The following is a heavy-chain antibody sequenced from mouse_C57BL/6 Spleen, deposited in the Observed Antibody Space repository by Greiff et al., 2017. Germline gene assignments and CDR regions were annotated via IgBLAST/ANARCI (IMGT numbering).Heavy chain of an antibody. V-gene: IGHV1-26*01. Sequence: EVQLHQSGPELVKPGASVKISCKASGYTFTDYYMNWVKQSHGKSLEWIGDINPNNGGTSYNQKFKGKATLTVDKSSSTAYMELRSLTSEDSAVYYCARYYDYDEFYWGQGTTLTVSS. CDR3: ARYYDYDEFY. CDR2: INPNNGGT. D-gene: IGHD2-4*01. J-gene: IGHJ2*01. CDR1: GYTFTDYY.